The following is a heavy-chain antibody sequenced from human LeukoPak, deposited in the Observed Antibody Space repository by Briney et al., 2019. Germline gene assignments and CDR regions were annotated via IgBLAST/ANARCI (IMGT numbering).Heavy chain of an antibody. D-gene: IGHD3-22*01. CDR2: IYYSGIT. CDR1: GGSISSSSYY. J-gene: IGHJ4*02. Sequence: SETLSLTCTVSGGSISSSSYYGGWIRQPPGKGLEWIGTIYYSGITYYNPSLKSRVTISVDTSKNQFSLKLSSVTAADTAVYYCARQSYDSSASPTFFDFWGQGTLSPSPQ. CDR3: ARQSYDSSASPTFFDF. V-gene: IGHV4-39*01.